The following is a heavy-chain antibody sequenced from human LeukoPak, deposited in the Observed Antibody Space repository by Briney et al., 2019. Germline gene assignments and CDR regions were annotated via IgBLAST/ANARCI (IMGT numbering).Heavy chain of an antibody. V-gene: IGHV3-15*01. Sequence: GGSLRLSCAASGFTFSKAWMSWVRQGPGKGLEWVGRIKSKTDGGTTDYAAPVKGRFTLSRDDSKNTLYLQMNSLKTEDTAVYYCTRDGWGGSYLDYWGQGTLVTVSS. D-gene: IGHD3-16*01. CDR3: TRDGWGGSYLDY. J-gene: IGHJ4*02. CDR1: GFTFSKAW. CDR2: IKSKTDGGTT.